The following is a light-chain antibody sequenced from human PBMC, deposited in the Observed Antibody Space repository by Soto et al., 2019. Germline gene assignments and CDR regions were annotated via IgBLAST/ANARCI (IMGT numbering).Light chain of an antibody. CDR2: QDD. CDR3: QAWDKSSVM. Sequence: SYELTQPPSVSVSPGQTASVTCSGHKLGDRYASWYQQRPGQPPVLVMFQDDRRPSGIPDRFSGSNSGNTATLTISGTDTVDEADYYCQAWDKSSVMFGGGTKLTVL. CDR1: KLGDRY. V-gene: IGLV3-1*01. J-gene: IGLJ3*02.